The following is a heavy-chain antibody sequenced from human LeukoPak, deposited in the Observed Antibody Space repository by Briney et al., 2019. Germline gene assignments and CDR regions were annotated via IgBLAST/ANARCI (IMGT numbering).Heavy chain of an antibody. CDR3: VGDQVDNVGWLT. D-gene: IGHD5-12*01. V-gene: IGHV3-64D*06. Sequence: GGSLRLSCSASGFIFSTYTMHWVRQAPGKGLEFVSVINGDGRTTCYADSVKGRFTISRDNSKNTLYLQMNSLRAEDTAVYYCVGDQVDNVGWLTWGQGTRVTVSS. J-gene: IGHJ5*02. CDR1: GFIFSTYT. CDR2: INGDGRTT.